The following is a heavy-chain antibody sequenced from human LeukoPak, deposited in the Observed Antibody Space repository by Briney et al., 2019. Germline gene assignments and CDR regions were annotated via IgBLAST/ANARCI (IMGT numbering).Heavy chain of an antibody. J-gene: IGHJ3*02. CDR2: ICANDGNT. Sequence: GGSLRLSCAASGLTFSNYAMSWVRQAPGKGLEWVSVICANDGNTYYADAVKGRFTISRDNAKNSLYLQMNSLRAEDTALYYCARLGSSAAAGLVRAFDIWGQGTMVTVSS. D-gene: IGHD6-13*01. V-gene: IGHV3-23*01. CDR3: ARLGSSAAAGLVRAFDI. CDR1: GLTFSNYA.